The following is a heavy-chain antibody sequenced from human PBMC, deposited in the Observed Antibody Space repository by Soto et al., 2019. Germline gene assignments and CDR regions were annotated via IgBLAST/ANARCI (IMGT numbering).Heavy chain of an antibody. Sequence: QVQLQESGPGLVKPSGTLSLTCAVSGDSISNSRWWTWVRQPPGKGLEWIGDIFHSGDTNYNPSLKSRVLISGEKSQNQFSLKVSSVTAADAAVYYCASSTGWYRHDVWGQGTWVTVSS. D-gene: IGHD6-19*01. J-gene: IGHJ3*01. CDR2: IFHSGDT. CDR1: GDSISNSRW. CDR3: ASSTGWYRHDV. V-gene: IGHV4-4*02.